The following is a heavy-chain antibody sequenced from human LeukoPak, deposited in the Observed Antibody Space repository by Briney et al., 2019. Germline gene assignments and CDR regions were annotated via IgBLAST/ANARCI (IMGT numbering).Heavy chain of an antibody. CDR1: GYTFTGYY. Sequence: ASVKVSCKASGYTFTGYYIHWVRQAPGQGLEWLGWINPNSGGTNSAQKFQGRVTMTRDTSISTAYMELSRLRSDDTAVYYCAREGGYCNSISCYGEFDYWGQGTLVTVSS. D-gene: IGHD2-2*03. J-gene: IGHJ4*02. V-gene: IGHV1-2*02. CDR2: INPNSGGT. CDR3: AREGGYCNSISCYGEFDY.